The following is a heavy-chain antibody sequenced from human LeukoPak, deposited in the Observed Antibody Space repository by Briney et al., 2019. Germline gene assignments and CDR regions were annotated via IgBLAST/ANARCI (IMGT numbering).Heavy chain of an antibody. CDR1: GYTFSAYY. D-gene: IGHD6-19*01. J-gene: IGHJ4*02. Sequence: ASVKVSCTTSGYTFSAYYIYWVRQAPGQGLEWRGYINPDNGDTQYAQKFQGRVTMTRDTSISTAFMELTRLKSDDMAVYYCAREAATSGWSCDFWGQGALVTVSS. CDR2: INPDNGDT. V-gene: IGHV1-2*02. CDR3: AREAATSGWSCDF.